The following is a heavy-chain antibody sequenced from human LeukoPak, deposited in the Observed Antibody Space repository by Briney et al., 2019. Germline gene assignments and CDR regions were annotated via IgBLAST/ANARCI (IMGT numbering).Heavy chain of an antibody. D-gene: IGHD3-22*01. CDR1: GGSISSSSYY. CDR3: ARISYYYDSSGSGMDV. Sequence: SETLSLTCTVSGGSISSSSYYWGWIRQPPGKGLEWIGSIYYSGSTYYNPSLKSRVTISVDTSKNQFSLKLSSVPAADTAVYYCARISYYYDSSGSGMDVWGQGTTVTVSS. CDR2: IYYSGST. J-gene: IGHJ6*02. V-gene: IGHV4-39*01.